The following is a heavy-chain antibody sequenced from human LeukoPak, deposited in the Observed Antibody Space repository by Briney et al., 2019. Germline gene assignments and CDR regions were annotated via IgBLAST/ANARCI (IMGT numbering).Heavy chain of an antibody. D-gene: IGHD3-10*01. CDR1: GFTFSDYY. CDR3: ARGGGSGSYYSIDY. CDR2: IRTSGSTI. Sequence: GGPLRLSSAASGFTFSDYYMSWIRQAPGKGLEWVSYIRTSGSTIYYADSVKGRFTISRDNAKNSVYLQMNSLRAEDTAVYYCARGGGSGSYYSIDYWGQGTLVTVSS. J-gene: IGHJ4*02. V-gene: IGHV3-11*01.